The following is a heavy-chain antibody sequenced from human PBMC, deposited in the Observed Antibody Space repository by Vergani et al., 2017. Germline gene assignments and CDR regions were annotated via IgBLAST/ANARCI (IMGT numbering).Heavy chain of an antibody. Sequence: EVQLVESGGGLVQPGGSLRLSCAASGFTFSSYSMNWVRQAPGKGLEWVSYISSSSSTIYYADSVKGRFTISRDNAKNSLYLQMNSLRAEDTGVYYCARARCIETCYMSNWLDSWGQGTLVTVS. CDR2: ISSSSSTI. V-gene: IGHV3-48*01. J-gene: IGHJ5*01. CDR1: GFTFSSYS. D-gene: IGHD3-9*01. CDR3: ARARCIETCYMSNWLDS.